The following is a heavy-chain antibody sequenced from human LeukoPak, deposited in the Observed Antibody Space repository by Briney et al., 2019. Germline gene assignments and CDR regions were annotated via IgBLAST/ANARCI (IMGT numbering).Heavy chain of an antibody. V-gene: IGHV3-9*01. D-gene: IGHD6-19*01. CDR1: GITFDDHA. CDR2: ISWNSGRI. J-gene: IGHJ4*02. CDR3: AKDTAVAGTVAFDY. Sequence: GGSLRLSCAATGITFDDHAMHWVRQAPGKGLEWVSGISWNSGRIGYADSVKGRFTISRDNAKNSLYLQMNSLRAEDTALYYCAKDTAVAGTVAFDYWGQGTLVTVSS.